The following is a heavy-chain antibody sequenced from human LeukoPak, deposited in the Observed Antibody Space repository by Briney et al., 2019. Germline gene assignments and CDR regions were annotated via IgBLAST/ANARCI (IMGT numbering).Heavy chain of an antibody. Sequence: TGGSLRLSCTGSGFTFSSYSMNWVRQGPGMGLEWISYISSSSNTIYHADSVKGRFTISRDNAKNSLYLQMNGLRAEDTAVYYCARESQPGHYDSSGYPDGPQYYYYMDVWGKGTTVTVSS. CDR3: ARESQPGHYDSSGYPDGPQYYYYMDV. V-gene: IGHV3-48*01. D-gene: IGHD3-22*01. J-gene: IGHJ6*03. CDR2: ISSSSNTI. CDR1: GFTFSSYS.